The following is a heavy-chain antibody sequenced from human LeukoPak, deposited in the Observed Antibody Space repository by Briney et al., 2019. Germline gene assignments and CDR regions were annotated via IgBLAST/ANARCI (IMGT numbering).Heavy chain of an antibody. V-gene: IGHV4-61*02. CDR3: ARDDEDGFDY. Sequence: SQTLSLTCTVSGGSISSGSYYWSCIRQPAGKGLEGIGRIYTSGSTNYNPSLKSRVTISVDTSKNQFSLKLSSVTAADSAVYYCARDDEDGFDYWGQGTLVTVSS. CDR1: GGSISSGSYY. CDR2: IYTSGST. D-gene: IGHD2-15*01. J-gene: IGHJ4*02.